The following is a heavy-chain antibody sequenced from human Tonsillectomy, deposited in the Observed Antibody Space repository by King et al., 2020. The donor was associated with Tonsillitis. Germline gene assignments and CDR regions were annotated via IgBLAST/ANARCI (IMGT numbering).Heavy chain of an antibody. D-gene: IGHD5-24*01. J-gene: IGHJ4*02. Sequence: VQLVESGGGLVQPGGSLRLSCAASGFTFSNYWMSWVRQAPGKGLEWLANIHQDGSEDYYVDFVKGRFTVSRDNARNLLYLQMNSLRAEDTAVYYCARAGHLEMATISDFWGQGTLVTVSS. CDR3: ARAGHLEMATISDF. CDR1: GFTFSNYW. CDR2: IHQDGSED. V-gene: IGHV3-7*01.